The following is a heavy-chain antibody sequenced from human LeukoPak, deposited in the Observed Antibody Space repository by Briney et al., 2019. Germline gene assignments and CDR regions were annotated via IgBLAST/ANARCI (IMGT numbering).Heavy chain of an antibody. CDR2: IYYSGST. CDR3: ARGPSGLYYDILTGYYPFDY. CDR1: GGSISSSSYY. Sequence: KPSENLSLTCTVSGGSISSSSYYWGWIRQPPGKGLEWIGSIYYSGSTYYNPSLKSRVTISVDRSKNQFSLKLSSVTAADTAVYYCARGPSGLYYDILTGYYPFDYWGQGTLVTVSS. V-gene: IGHV4-39*07. J-gene: IGHJ4*02. D-gene: IGHD3-9*01.